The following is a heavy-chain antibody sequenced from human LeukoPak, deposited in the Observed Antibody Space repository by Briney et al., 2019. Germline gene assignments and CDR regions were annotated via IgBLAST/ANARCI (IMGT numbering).Heavy chain of an antibody. CDR2: INPNSGDT. CDR3: ARDGTTVVGATIPFDY. V-gene: IGHV1-2*02. Sequence: GASVKVSCTASGYTFTAYYMHWVRQAPGQGLEWMGWINPNSGDTKYAQKFQGRVTMTRDTSISTAYMDLSSLRSDDTAFYYCARDGTTVVGATIPFDYWGQGTLVTVSS. J-gene: IGHJ4*02. D-gene: IGHD1-26*01. CDR1: GYTFTAYY.